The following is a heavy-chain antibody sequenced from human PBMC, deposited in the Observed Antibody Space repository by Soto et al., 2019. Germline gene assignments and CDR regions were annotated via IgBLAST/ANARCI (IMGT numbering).Heavy chain of an antibody. CDR3: ARRVLGYCSSTSCRDAFDI. CDR1: GYSFTSYW. V-gene: IGHV5-51*01. Sequence: GESLKISCKGSGYSFTSYWIGWVRQMPGKGLEWMGIIYPGDSDTRYSPSFQGQVTISADKSISTAYLQWSSLKASDTAMYYCARRVLGYCSSTSCRDAFDIWGQGTMVTVSS. CDR2: IYPGDSDT. J-gene: IGHJ3*02. D-gene: IGHD2-2*01.